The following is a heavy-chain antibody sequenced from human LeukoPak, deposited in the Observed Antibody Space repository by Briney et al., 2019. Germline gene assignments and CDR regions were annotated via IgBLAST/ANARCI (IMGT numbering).Heavy chain of an antibody. CDR3: ARTLIAVAGTDFDY. CDR2: ISSSSSTI. Sequence: PGGSLRLSCAASGFTFSSYSMNWVRRAPGKGLEWVSYISSSSSTIYYADSVKGRFTISRDNAKNSLYLQMNSLRAEDTAVYYCARTLIAVAGTDFDYWGQGTLVTVSS. J-gene: IGHJ4*02. D-gene: IGHD6-19*01. CDR1: GFTFSSYS. V-gene: IGHV3-48*04.